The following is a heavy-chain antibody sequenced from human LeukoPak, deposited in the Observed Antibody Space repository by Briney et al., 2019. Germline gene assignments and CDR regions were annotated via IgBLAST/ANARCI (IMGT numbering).Heavy chain of an antibody. CDR3: ARRRGHGIVDI. CDR2: IYHSGST. Sequence: PSETLSLTCAVSGYSISSGYYWGWIRQPPGKGLEWIGSIYHSGSTYYNPSLKSRVTISVDTSKNQFSLKLSSVTAADTAVYYCARRRGHGIVDIWGQGTMVTVSS. CDR1: GYSISSGYY. J-gene: IGHJ3*02. V-gene: IGHV4-38-2*01.